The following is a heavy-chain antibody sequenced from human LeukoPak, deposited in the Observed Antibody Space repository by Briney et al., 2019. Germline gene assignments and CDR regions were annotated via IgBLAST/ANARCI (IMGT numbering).Heavy chain of an antibody. CDR1: GFTFSSYG. V-gene: IGHV3-30*02. Sequence: GGSLRLXCAASGFTFSSYGMHWVRQAPGKGLEWVAFIRYDGNNKYYADSVKGRFTISRDNSKNTLYLQMNSLRAEDTAVYYCAKARGYSGYDYSYMDYWGQGTLVTVSS. J-gene: IGHJ4*02. CDR2: IRYDGNNK. D-gene: IGHD5-12*01. CDR3: AKARGYSGYDYSYMDY.